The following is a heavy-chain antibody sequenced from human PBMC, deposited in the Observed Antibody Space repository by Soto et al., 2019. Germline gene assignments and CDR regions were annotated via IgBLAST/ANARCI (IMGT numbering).Heavy chain of an antibody. CDR1: GGSISSSSYY. CDR2: IYYSGST. J-gene: IGHJ6*02. Sequence: SSETLSLTCTVSGGSISSSSYYWGWIRQPPGKGLEWIGSIYYSGSTYYNPSLKSRVTISVDTSKNQFSLKLSSVTAADTAVYYCARMGGSYYYYGMDVWGQGTTVTVSS. V-gene: IGHV4-39*01. CDR3: ARMGGSYYYYGMDV.